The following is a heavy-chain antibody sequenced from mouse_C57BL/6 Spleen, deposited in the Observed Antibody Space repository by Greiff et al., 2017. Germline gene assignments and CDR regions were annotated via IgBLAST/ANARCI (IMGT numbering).Heavy chain of an antibody. J-gene: IGHJ3*01. CDR1: GYTFTSYW. D-gene: IGHD3-2*02. CDR3: AREAETAQA. CDR2: IDPSDSYT. Sequence: QVQLQQPGAELVRPGTSVKLSCKASGYTFTSYWMHWVKQRPGQGLEWIGVIDPSDSYTNYNQKFKGKATLTVDTSSSTAYMQLSSLTSEDAAVYYCAREAETAQAWGQGTLVTVSA. V-gene: IGHV1-59*01.